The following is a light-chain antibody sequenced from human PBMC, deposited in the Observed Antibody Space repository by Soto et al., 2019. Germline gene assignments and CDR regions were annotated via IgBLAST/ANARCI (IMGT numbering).Light chain of an antibody. CDR2: DAS. Sequence: EIVLTQSPPTLSLSPGERATLSCRASQSVSSYLAWYQQKPGQAPRLLIYDASNRATGIPARFSGSGSGTDFTLTISSREPEDFAVYYCQQRSNWPKLTFGGGTTVEIK. J-gene: IGKJ4*01. CDR3: QQRSNWPKLT. CDR1: QSVSSY. V-gene: IGKV3-11*01.